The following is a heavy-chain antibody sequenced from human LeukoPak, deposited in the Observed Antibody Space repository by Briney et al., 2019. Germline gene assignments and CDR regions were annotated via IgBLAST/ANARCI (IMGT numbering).Heavy chain of an antibody. CDR2: IGASGGST. D-gene: IGHD3-22*01. Sequence: GGSLRLSCAGSGFTFSSYAMSWVRHAPGKGLECVSTIGASGGSTYYAKSVEGRFTISRDNSKNTLYLQMNSLRAEDTAVYYCAKASYYYDSSGQFDYWGQGTLVTVSS. CDR3: AKASYYYDSSGQFDY. V-gene: IGHV3-23*01. CDR1: GFTFSSYA. J-gene: IGHJ4*02.